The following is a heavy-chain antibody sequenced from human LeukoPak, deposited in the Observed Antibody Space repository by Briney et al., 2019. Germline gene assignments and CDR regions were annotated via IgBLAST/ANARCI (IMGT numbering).Heavy chain of an antibody. D-gene: IGHD3-22*01. CDR2: ISSSGSTI. CDR1: GFTFSSYE. Sequence: GGSLRLSCAASGFTFSSYEMNWVRQAPGKGLEWVSYISSSGSTIYYADSVKGRFTISRDNAKNSLYLQMNSLRAEDTAVYYCAREVSYYDSSGYYGGNWFDPWGQGTLVTVSS. CDR3: AREVSYYDSSGYYGGNWFDP. J-gene: IGHJ5*02. V-gene: IGHV3-48*03.